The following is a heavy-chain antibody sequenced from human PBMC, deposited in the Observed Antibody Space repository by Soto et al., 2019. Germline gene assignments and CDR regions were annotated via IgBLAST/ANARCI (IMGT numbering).Heavy chain of an antibody. D-gene: IGHD3-22*01. Sequence: GGSLRLSCAASGFTFSSYWMHWVRQAPGKGLVWVSAIGTAGDTYYPGSVKGRFTISRENAKNSLYLQMNSLRAGDTAVYYCARSPPGGYHYYYGMDVWGQGTTVTVSS. CDR3: ARSPPGGYHYYYGMDV. J-gene: IGHJ6*02. CDR2: IGTAGDT. V-gene: IGHV3-13*01. CDR1: GFTFSSYW.